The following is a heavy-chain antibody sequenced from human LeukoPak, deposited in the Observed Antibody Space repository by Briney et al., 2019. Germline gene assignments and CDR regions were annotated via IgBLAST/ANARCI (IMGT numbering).Heavy chain of an antibody. CDR3: ARGPSSGYYYFDY. J-gene: IGHJ4*02. CDR2: ITSGSTL. D-gene: IGHD3-22*01. CDR1: GFTFSGYE. V-gene: IGHV3-48*03. Sequence: GGSLRLSCAASGFTFSGYEMNWVRQAPGKGLEWVSYITSGSTLYYADSVKGRFTISRDNAKNSLYLQMNSLRAEDTAVYYCARGPSSGYYYFDYWGQGTLVTVSS.